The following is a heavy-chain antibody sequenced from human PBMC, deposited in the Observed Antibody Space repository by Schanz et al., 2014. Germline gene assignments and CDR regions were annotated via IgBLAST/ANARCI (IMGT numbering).Heavy chain of an antibody. D-gene: IGHD2-2*02. J-gene: IGHJ6*03. CDR1: GYTFTNFF. CDR3: AGTYCSSTSCYTGYYYMDV. V-gene: IGHV1-18*04. Sequence: QVHLVQSGAEVHKPGASLKISCKASGYTFTNFFLHWVRQAPGQGPEWIGWISGYTGDTKYAQKFQHRVNMTTDRTTSTVYMELRSLRFDDTAVYYCAGTYCSSTSCYTGYYYMDVWGKGTTVTVSS. CDR2: ISGYTGDT.